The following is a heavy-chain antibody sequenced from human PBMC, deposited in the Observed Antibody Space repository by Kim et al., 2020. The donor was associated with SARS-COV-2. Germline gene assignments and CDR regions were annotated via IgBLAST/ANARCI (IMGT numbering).Heavy chain of an antibody. CDR3: ARVGAPRYAYGMDV. J-gene: IGHJ6*02. D-gene: IGHD1-26*01. V-gene: IGHV4-34*01. Sequence: NPAIKSRVTISLDTSKNQFSLKLSSVTAADTAVYYCARVGAPRYAYGMDVWGQGTTVTVSS.